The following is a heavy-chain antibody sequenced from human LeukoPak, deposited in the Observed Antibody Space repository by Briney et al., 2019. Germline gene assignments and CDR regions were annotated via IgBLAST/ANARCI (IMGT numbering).Heavy chain of an antibody. J-gene: IGHJ6*03. CDR3: ATNARRETQGGYSMDV. V-gene: IGHV5-51*01. Sequence: GESLKISCKGSGYSFTSYCIGWVRQMPGKGLEWMVFIYPGDSDTTYSPSFQGRVTISADKSVSTAYLQWSSLKASDTAMYYCATNARRETQGGYSMDVWGKGTTVTVSS. CDR2: IYPGDSDT. CDR1: GYSFTSYC.